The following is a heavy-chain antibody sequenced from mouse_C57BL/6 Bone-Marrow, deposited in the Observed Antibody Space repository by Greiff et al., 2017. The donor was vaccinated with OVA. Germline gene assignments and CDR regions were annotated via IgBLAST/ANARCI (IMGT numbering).Heavy chain of an antibody. Sequence: QVQLQQSGAELVRPGTSVKVSCKASGYAFTNYLIEWVKQRPGQGLEWIGVINPGSGDTNYNEKFKGKATLTADKASSTAYMQLSSLTSEDSAVYYGARWWDGYWGQGTTLTVSS. CDR3: ARWWDGY. CDR1: GYAFTNYL. J-gene: IGHJ2*01. V-gene: IGHV1-54*01. D-gene: IGHD1-1*02. CDR2: INPGSGDT.